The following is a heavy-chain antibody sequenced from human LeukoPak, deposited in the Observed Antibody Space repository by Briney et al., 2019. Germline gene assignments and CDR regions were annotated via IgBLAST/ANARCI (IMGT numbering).Heavy chain of an antibody. CDR1: GFTFINYA. V-gene: IGHV3-23*01. CDR3: ARGGYSGTYYFDY. J-gene: IGHJ4*02. D-gene: IGHD1-26*01. CDR2: ISSSGVGT. Sequence: GGSLRLSCVTSGFTFINYAMTWVRQAPGKGLEWVSSISSSGVGTHYADSVKGRFTISRDNSKSTLYLQMNSLTAEDTAVYYCARGGYSGTYYFDYWGQGTLVTVSS.